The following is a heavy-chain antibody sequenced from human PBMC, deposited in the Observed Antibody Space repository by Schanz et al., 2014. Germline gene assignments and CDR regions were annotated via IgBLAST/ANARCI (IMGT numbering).Heavy chain of an antibody. Sequence: EVQLVESGGGLIQPGGSLRLSCAVSGFTVNTNYMSWVRQAPGKGLEWVSVIYSDGRTYYGDSVKGRFTISRDNSKNTLYLQMNSLRAEDTAVYYCAKGQLLSYYFDYWGQGTLVTVSS. J-gene: IGHJ4*02. D-gene: IGHD2-21*01. CDR1: GFTVNTNY. V-gene: IGHV3-53*01. CDR3: AKGQLLSYYFDY. CDR2: IYSDGRT.